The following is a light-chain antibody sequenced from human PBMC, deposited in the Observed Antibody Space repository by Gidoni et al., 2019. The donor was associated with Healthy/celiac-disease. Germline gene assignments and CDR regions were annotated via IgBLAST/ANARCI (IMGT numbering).Light chain of an antibody. CDR2: DNN. Sequence: QSVLTQPPSVSAAPGQKVTISCSGSSSNIGNNYGSWYQQLPGTAPKLLIYDNNKRPSGIPDRFSGSKSGTSATLGITGLQTGDEADYYCGTWDSSLSPLFGGGTKLTVL. CDR3: GTWDSSLSPL. J-gene: IGLJ2*01. V-gene: IGLV1-51*01. CDR1: SSNIGNNY.